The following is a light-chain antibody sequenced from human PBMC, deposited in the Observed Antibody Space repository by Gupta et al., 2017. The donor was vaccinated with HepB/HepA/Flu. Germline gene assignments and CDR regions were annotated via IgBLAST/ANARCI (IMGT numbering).Light chain of an antibody. CDR2: VNS. Sequence: QSVLTQPPSVSGAPGQRVTISCTGSSPNIGAGYDVHWYQQLPGTAPKLLIYVNSNRPSGVPDRFSGSKSGTSASLAITGLQAEDEADYYCQSYDSSLSVHVVFGGGTKLTVL. CDR1: SPNIGAGYD. J-gene: IGLJ2*01. V-gene: IGLV1-40*01. CDR3: QSYDSSLSVHVV.